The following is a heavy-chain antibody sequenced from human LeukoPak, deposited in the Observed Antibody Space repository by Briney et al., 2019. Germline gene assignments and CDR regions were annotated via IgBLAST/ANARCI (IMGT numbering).Heavy chain of an antibody. V-gene: IGHV3-21*01. CDR3: ARDAYYYDSSSLYYFDY. J-gene: IGHJ4*02. CDR1: GFTFSSYS. CDR2: ISSSSSYI. Sequence: GGSLRLSCAASGFTFSSYSMNWVRQAPGKGLEWVSSISSSSSYIYYADSVKGRFTISRDNAKNSLYLQMNSLRAEDTAVYYCARDAYYYDSSSLYYFDYWGQGTLVTVSS. D-gene: IGHD3-22*01.